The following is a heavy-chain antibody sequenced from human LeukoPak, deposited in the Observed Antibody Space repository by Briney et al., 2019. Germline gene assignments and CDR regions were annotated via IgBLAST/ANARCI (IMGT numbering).Heavy chain of an antibody. V-gene: IGHV3-23*01. Sequence: GGSLRLSCAASGFTFSSCGMTWVRQAPGKGLEWVSTINGGADITYYADSVKGRFTISRDNSKNTLSLHMNSLRAEDAAVYYCAGSSASRGYNYGRFDYWGQGTLVTVSS. CDR3: AGSSASRGYNYGRFDY. J-gene: IGHJ4*02. CDR2: INGGADIT. D-gene: IGHD5-18*01. CDR1: GFTFSSCG.